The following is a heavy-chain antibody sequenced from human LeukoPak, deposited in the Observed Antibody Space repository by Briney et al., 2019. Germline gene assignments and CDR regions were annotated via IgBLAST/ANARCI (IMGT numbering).Heavy chain of an antibody. CDR3: ARMGVNFYYYYGMDV. CDR1: GGSFSGYY. Sequence: SETLSFTCAVYGGSFSGYYWSWIRQPPGKGLEWIGEINHSGSTNYNPSLKSRVTISVDTSKNQFSLKLSSVTAADTAVYYCARMGVNFYYYYGMDVWGQGTTVTVSS. CDR2: INHSGST. V-gene: IGHV4-34*01. J-gene: IGHJ6*02. D-gene: IGHD3-16*01.